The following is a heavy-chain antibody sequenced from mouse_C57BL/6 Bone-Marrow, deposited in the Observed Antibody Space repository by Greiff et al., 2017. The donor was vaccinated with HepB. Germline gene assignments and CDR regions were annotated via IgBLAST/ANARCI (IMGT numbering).Heavy chain of an antibody. J-gene: IGHJ2*01. CDR3: AAEGKNDYDEGDYFDY. CDR2: ILPGSGST. Sequence: VQLVESGAELMKPGASVKLSCKATGYTFTGYWIEWVKQRPGHGLEWIGEILPGSGSTNYNEKFKGKATFTADTSSNTAYMQLSSLTTEDSAIYYCAAEGKNDYDEGDYFDYWGQGTTLTVSS. D-gene: IGHD2-4*01. V-gene: IGHV1-9*01. CDR1: GYTFTGYW.